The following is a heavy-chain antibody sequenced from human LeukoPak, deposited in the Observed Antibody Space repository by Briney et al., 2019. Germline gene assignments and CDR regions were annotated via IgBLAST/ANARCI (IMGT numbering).Heavy chain of an antibody. V-gene: IGHV3-23*01. CDR2: ISGSGGST. Sequence: GGSLRLSRAASGFTFSSYAMSWVRQAPGKGLEWVSAISGSGGSTYYADSVKGRFTISRDNSKNTLYLQMNSLRAEDTAVYYCAKDLIRGITMVRGVIIIDYWGQGTLVTVSS. J-gene: IGHJ4*02. CDR3: AKDLIRGITMVRGVIIIDY. CDR1: GFTFSSYA. D-gene: IGHD3-10*01.